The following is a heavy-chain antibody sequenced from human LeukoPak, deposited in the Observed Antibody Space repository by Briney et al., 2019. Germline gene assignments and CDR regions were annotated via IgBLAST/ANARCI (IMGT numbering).Heavy chain of an antibody. V-gene: IGHV3-23*01. CDR2: ISGSGGST. CDR1: GFTFSNYE. CDR3: AKSRPTAMVGYYYYMDV. J-gene: IGHJ6*03. D-gene: IGHD5-18*01. Sequence: SGGSLRLSCAASGFTFSNYEMSWVRQAPGKGLEWVSAISGSGGSTYYADSVKGRFTISRDNSKNTLYLQMNSLRAEDTAVYYCAKSRPTAMVGYYYYMDVWGKGTTVTVSS.